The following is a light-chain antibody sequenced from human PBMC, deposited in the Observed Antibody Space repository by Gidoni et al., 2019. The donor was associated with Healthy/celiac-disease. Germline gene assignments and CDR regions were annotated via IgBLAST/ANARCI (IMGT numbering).Light chain of an antibody. CDR1: QSVSSSY. CDR2: GAS. Sequence: EIVLTHSPGTLSLSPGERATLSCRSSQSVSSSYLAWYQQKPGQAPRLLSYGASSRATGIPDRFSGRGSGTDFTLTISRLEPEDFAVYYCQQYGSSSITFGQGTRLEIK. V-gene: IGKV3-20*01. CDR3: QQYGSSSIT. J-gene: IGKJ5*01.